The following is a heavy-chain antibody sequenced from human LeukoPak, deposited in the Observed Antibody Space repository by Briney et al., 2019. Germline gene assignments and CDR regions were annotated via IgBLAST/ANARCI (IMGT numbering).Heavy chain of an antibody. D-gene: IGHD5-18*01. CDR3: ASWNTAMVTYDY. Sequence: PSETLSLTCTVSGGSISSSSYYWGWIRQPPGKGLEWIGIIYYSGRSSYNPSLKSRVTISVDTSKNHFSLKLSSVTAADTAVFYCASWNTAMVTYDYWGQGTLVTVSS. J-gene: IGHJ4*02. CDR2: IYYSGRS. CDR1: GGSISSSSYY. V-gene: IGHV4-39*02.